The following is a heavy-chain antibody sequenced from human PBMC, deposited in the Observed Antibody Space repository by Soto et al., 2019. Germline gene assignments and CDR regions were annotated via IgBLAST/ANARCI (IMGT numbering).Heavy chain of an antibody. CDR3: ARVRVIRGVIPSHFGL. V-gene: IGHV1-69*06. D-gene: IGHD3-10*01. CDR2: IIPLYGTV. CDR1: GGTFNSYG. Sequence: QAHLAQSGAEVKKPGSSVTVSCKASGGTFNSYGISWVRQAPGQGLDWMGVIIPLYGTVNYAQKFQGRVSITADKSTSTAYMDLNSLRSDDTAVHYCARVRVIRGVIPSHFGLWGQVTQVTVSS. J-gene: IGHJ4*02.